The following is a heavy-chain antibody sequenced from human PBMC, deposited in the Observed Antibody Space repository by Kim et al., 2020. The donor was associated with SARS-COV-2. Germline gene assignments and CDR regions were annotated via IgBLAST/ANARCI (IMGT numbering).Heavy chain of an antibody. CDR3: ASVAAATPSDAFDI. J-gene: IGHJ3*02. CDR2: IYHSGST. V-gene: IGHV4-4*02. Sequence: SETLSLTCAVSGGSISSSNWWSWVRQPPGKGLEWIGEIYHSGSTNYNPSLKSRVTISVDKSKNQFSLKLSSVTAADTAVYYCASVAAATPSDAFDIWGQGKMVTVSS. D-gene: IGHD6-13*01. CDR1: GGSISSSNW.